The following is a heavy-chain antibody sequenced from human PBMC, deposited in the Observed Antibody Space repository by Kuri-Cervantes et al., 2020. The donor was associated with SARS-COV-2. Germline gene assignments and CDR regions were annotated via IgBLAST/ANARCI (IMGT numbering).Heavy chain of an antibody. CDR1: GFTFSSYE. Sequence: GESLKISCAASGFTFSSYEMNWVRQAPGKGLEWISYISSSGSTIYYADSVKGRFTISRDNAKNSLYLQMSSLRAEDTAVYYCARARFDAFDIWGQGTMVTVSS. J-gene: IGHJ3*02. CDR2: ISSSGSTI. CDR3: ARARFDAFDI. D-gene: IGHD4-17*01. V-gene: IGHV3-48*03.